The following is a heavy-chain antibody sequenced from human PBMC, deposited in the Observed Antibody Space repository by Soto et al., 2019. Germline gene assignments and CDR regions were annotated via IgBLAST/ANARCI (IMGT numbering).Heavy chain of an antibody. CDR3: AREPLLGGYYTDYYYGMDV. J-gene: IGHJ6*02. CDR1: GYTFTSYA. D-gene: IGHD3-3*01. CDR2: INAGNGNT. Sequence: ASVKVSCKASGYTFTSYAVHWVRQAPGQRLEWMGWINAGNGNTKYSQKFQGRVTITRDTSASTAYMELSSLRSEDTAVYYCAREPLLGGYYTDYYYGMDVWGQGTTVTVSS. V-gene: IGHV1-3*01.